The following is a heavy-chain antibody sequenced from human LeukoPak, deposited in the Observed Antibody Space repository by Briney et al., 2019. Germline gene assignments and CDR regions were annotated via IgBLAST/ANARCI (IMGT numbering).Heavy chain of an antibody. Sequence: SETLSLTCTVSGGSVSSGSYYWSWIRQPPGKGLEWIGYIYYSGSAKYNPSLKSRVTISVDTSKNQFSLKLSSVTAADTAVYYCATSGAYCGGDCYSLFDYWGQGTLVTVSS. CDR1: GGSVSSGSYY. CDR2: IYYSGSA. V-gene: IGHV4-61*01. D-gene: IGHD2-21*02. CDR3: ATSGAYCGGDCYSLFDY. J-gene: IGHJ4*02.